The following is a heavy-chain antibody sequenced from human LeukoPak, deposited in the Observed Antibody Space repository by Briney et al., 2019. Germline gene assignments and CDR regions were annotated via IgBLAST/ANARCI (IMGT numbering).Heavy chain of an antibody. CDR1: GGSINSYY. J-gene: IGHJ5*02. CDR3: ARARDGHINNWFDP. CDR2: IYYSGST. V-gene: IGHV4-59*01. D-gene: IGHD5-24*01. Sequence: SETLSLTCTVSGGSINSYYWSWIRQPPGKGLEWIGYIYYSGSTNYNPSLKSRVTISVETSKNQFPLKMSSVTAADTAVYSCARARDGHINNWFDPWGQGTLVTVSS.